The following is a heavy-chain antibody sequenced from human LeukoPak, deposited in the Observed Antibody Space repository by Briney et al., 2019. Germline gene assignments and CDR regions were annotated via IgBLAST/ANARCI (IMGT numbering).Heavy chain of an antibody. CDR2: ISAYNGNT. Sequence: ASVKVSCTPSGYTFTIYGISWVRQAPGQGLEWMGWISAYNGNTNYAQKLQGRVTMTTDTSTSTAYMELRSLRSDDTAVYYCARSSWELLGMDVWGQGTTVTVSS. V-gene: IGHV1-18*01. J-gene: IGHJ6*02. D-gene: IGHD1-26*01. CDR3: ARSSWELLGMDV. CDR1: GYTFTIYG.